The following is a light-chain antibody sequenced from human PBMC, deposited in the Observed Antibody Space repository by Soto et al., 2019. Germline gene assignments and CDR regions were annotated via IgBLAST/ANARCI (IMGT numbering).Light chain of an antibody. Sequence: QSVLTQPPSVFGAPGQRVTISCTGSRSNIGAGYDVHWYQPLPGTAPKLLIYGNSNRPSGVPDRFSGSKSGTSASLAITGLQAEDEAYYYCQSYDSSLSGSVFGGGTKLTVL. J-gene: IGLJ2*01. CDR3: QSYDSSLSGSV. CDR2: GNS. V-gene: IGLV1-40*01. CDR1: RSNIGAGYD.